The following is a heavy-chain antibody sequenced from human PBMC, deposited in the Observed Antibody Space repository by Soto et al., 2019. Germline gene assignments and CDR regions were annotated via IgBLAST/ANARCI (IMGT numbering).Heavy chain of an antibody. Sequence: GGSLRLSCAASGFTFSSYSMNWVRQAPGKGLEWVSYISSSSSTIYYADSVKGRFTISRDNAKNSLYLQMNSLGDEDTAVYYCAREAPWDYIWGTHARDYFDYWGQGTLVTVSS. CDR3: AREAPWDYIWGTHARDYFDY. V-gene: IGHV3-48*02. CDR2: ISSSSSTI. D-gene: IGHD3-16*01. CDR1: GFTFSSYS. J-gene: IGHJ4*02.